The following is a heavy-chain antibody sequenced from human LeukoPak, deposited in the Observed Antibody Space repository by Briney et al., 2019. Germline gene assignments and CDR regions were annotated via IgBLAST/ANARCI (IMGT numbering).Heavy chain of an antibody. V-gene: IGHV3-23*01. CDR3: ARAYDKAYDY. J-gene: IGHJ4*02. D-gene: IGHD2-21*01. CDR1: GIIFGSHG. CDR2: IRPNGART. Sequence: GGSLTLYCAASGIIFGSHGMAWVRQAPGKELEWVSSIRPNGARTFYADFVKGRFTISRDNSKNTVSPHMNSLRAEDSAIYRCARAYDKAYDYWGQGTLVTVSS.